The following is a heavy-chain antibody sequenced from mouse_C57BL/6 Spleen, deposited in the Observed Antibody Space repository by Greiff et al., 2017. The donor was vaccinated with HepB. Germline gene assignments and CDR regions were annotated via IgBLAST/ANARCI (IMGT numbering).Heavy chain of an antibody. CDR3: ARGTTVVAATPHAMDY. CDR2: IYPRSGNT. V-gene: IGHV1-81*01. CDR1: GYTFTSYG. Sequence: VKLMESGAELARPGASVKLSCKASGYTFTSYGISWVKQRTGQGLEWIGEIYPRSGNTYYNEKFKGKATLTADKSSSTAYMELRSLTSEDSAVYFCARGTTVVAATPHAMDYWGQGTSVTVSS. J-gene: IGHJ4*01. D-gene: IGHD1-1*01.